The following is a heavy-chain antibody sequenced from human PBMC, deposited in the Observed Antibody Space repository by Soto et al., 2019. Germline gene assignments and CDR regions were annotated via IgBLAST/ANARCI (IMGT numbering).Heavy chain of an antibody. CDR3: ARDLGTYPGSYFDY. V-gene: IGHV3-33*01. Sequence: GGSLRLSCAASGFTFRSYGMFWVRQATGKGLEWVALIWYDGSNKYYADSVRGRFTISRDDSKNTLYLQMNSLRAEDTAVYHCARDLGTYPGSYFDYWGQGTLVTVSS. D-gene: IGHD2-15*01. CDR2: IWYDGSNK. CDR1: GFTFRSYG. J-gene: IGHJ4*02.